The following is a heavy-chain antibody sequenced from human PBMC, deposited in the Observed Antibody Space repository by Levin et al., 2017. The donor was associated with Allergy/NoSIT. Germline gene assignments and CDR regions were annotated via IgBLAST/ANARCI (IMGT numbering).Heavy chain of an antibody. CDR3: TTDGYYYGSGSYYNDLPYFDY. J-gene: IGHJ4*02. D-gene: IGHD3-10*01. Sequence: GGSLRLSCAASGFTFSNAWMSWVRQAPGKGLEWVGRIKSKTDGGTTDYAAPVKGRFTISRDDSKNTLYLQMNSLKTEDTAVYYCTTDGYYYGSGSYYNDLPYFDYWGQGTLVTVSS. CDR1: GFTFSNAW. V-gene: IGHV3-15*01. CDR2: IKSKTDGGTT.